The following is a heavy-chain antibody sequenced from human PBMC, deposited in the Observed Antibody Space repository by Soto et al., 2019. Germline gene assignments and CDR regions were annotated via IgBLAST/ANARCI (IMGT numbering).Heavy chain of an antibody. Sequence: GGSLRLCCAASGFTFSDYYMSWIRQAPGKGLEWVSYISSSGSTIYYADSVKGRFTISRDNAKNSLYLQMNSLRAEDTAVYYCARVAYCGGDCYLTPGDFDYWGQGTLVTVSS. CDR2: ISSSGSTI. D-gene: IGHD2-21*02. CDR3: ARVAYCGGDCYLTPGDFDY. J-gene: IGHJ4*02. CDR1: GFTFSDYY. V-gene: IGHV3-11*01.